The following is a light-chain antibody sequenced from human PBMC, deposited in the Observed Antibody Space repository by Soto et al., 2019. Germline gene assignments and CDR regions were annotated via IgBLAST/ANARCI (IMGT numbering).Light chain of an antibody. CDR1: QSVSSNN. CDR2: GAS. Sequence: EIVLTQSPGTLSLSPGERATLSCRASQSVSSNNLAWYQQRPGQAPRVVIYGASTRATGIPERFSGSGSGTDFTLTISRLEPEDFEVYYCQQYGRSPFTCGSGTKVDIX. J-gene: IGKJ3*01. V-gene: IGKV3-20*01. CDR3: QQYGRSPFT.